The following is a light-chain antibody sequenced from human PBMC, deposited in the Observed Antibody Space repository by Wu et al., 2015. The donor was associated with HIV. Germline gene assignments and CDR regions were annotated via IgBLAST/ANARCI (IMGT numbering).Light chain of an antibody. J-gene: IGKJ3*01. CDR1: RDTDNF. Sequence: DIQMTQSPSSLSASVGDRVTITCRASRDTDNFLAWYQQQPGKVPKVLIYATSTLHSGVPSRFSGSGSGTDFTLTISSLQPEDVATYYCQQYNSVPFTFRPWDQSGYQT. CDR3: QQYNSVPFT. V-gene: IGKV1-27*01. CDR2: ATS.